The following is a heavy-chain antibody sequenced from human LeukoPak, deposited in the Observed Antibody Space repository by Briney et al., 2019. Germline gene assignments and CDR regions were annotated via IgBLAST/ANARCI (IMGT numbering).Heavy chain of an antibody. CDR1: GGSTSSGSYY. CDR2: IYTSGST. CDR3: ARDLSDIAVAGILDY. D-gene: IGHD6-19*01. V-gene: IGHV4-61*02. J-gene: IGHJ4*02. Sequence: SETLSLTCTVSGGSTSSGSYYWSWIRQPAGKGLEWIGRIYTSGSTNYNPSLKSRVTISVDTSKNQFSLKLSSVTAADTAVYYCARDLSDIAVAGILDYWGQGTLVTVSS.